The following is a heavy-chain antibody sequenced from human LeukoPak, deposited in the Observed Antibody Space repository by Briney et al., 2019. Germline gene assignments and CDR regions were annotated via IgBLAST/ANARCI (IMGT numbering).Heavy chain of an antibody. J-gene: IGHJ5*02. CDR2: INHSGST. Sequence: PSETLSLTCAVYGGSFSGYYWSWIRQPPGKGLEWIGEINHSGSTNYNPSLKSRVTISVDTSKNQFSLKLSSVTAADTAVYYCARSHYGDYGWFDPWGQGTLVTVSS. D-gene: IGHD4-17*01. CDR1: GGSFSGYY. CDR3: ARSHYGDYGWFDP. V-gene: IGHV4-34*01.